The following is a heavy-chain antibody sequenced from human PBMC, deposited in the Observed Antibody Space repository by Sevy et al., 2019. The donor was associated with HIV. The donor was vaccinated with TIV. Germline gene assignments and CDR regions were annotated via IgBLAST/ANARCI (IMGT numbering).Heavy chain of an antibody. Sequence: GGSLRLSCAASGFTFSSYNMNWARQAPGKGLEWVSYISSSGDTIYYADSVKGRFTISRDNAENSLSVQMHSLRAEDTAVYYCAREGGYTDQGMDVWGQGTTVTVSS. CDR2: ISSSGDTI. CDR1: GFTFSSYN. J-gene: IGHJ6*02. CDR3: AREGGYTDQGMDV. V-gene: IGHV3-48*01. D-gene: IGHD5-12*01.